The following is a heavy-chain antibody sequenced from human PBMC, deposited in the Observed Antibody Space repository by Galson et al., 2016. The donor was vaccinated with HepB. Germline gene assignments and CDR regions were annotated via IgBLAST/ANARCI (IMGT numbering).Heavy chain of an antibody. Sequence: TLSLTCTVSGGSISSGGYYWSWIRQHPGKGLEWIGYTYYSGSTYYNPSLKSRVTISVDTSKNQFSLKLSSVTAADTAVFYCARVPLYYDSSGSPRGNDAFDIWGQGTMVTVSS. CDR3: ARVPLYYDSSGSPRGNDAFDI. CDR1: GGSISSGGYY. J-gene: IGHJ3*02. D-gene: IGHD3-22*01. CDR2: TYYSGST. V-gene: IGHV4-31*03.